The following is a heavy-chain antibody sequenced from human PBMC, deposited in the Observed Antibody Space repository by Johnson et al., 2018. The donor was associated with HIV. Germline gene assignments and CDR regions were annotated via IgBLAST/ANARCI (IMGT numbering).Heavy chain of an antibody. J-gene: IGHJ3*01. CDR3: ARDDIQILGGYSSNWPENSFDV. D-gene: IGHD6-13*01. Sequence: QVQLVESGGGVVQPGRSLRLSCVASGFTFSRYAVHWFRQAPGKGLEWVAIITHDGSKKYYAASVQGRFTISRDDSKNTLYLQMSSLRPEDTAVYYCARDDIQILGGYSSNWPENSFDVWGQGTMVTVSS. CDR2: ITHDGSKK. CDR1: GFTFSRYA. V-gene: IGHV3-30*04.